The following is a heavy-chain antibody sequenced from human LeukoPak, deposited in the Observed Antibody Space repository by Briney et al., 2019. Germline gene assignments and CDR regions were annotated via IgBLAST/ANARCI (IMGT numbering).Heavy chain of an antibody. CDR2: INHSGST. V-gene: IGHV4-34*01. CDR3: ARGEKVVVSYWYFDL. J-gene: IGHJ2*01. CDR1: GGSLSGYY. Sequence: PSETLSLTCAVYGGSLSGYYWSWIRQPPGKGLEWIGEINHSGSTNYNPSLKSRVTISVDTSKNQFSLKLNSVTAADTAVYYCARGEKVVVSYWYFDLWGRGTLVTVSS. D-gene: IGHD2-15*01.